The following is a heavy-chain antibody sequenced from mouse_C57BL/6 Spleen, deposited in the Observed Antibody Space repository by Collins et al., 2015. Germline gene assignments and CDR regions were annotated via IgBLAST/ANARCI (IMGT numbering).Heavy chain of an antibody. D-gene: IGHD2-4*01. CDR2: IYPGNSDT. CDR1: GYTFTSYW. J-gene: IGHJ4*01. CDR3: TIYYDYDEAMDY. V-gene: IGHV1-5*01. Sequence: EVQLQQSGTVLARPGASVKMSCKTSGYTFTSYWMHWVKQRPGQGLEWIGAIYPGNSDTSYNQKFKGKAKLTAVTSASTAYMELSSLTNEDSAVYYCTIYYDYDEAMDYWGQGTSVTVSS.